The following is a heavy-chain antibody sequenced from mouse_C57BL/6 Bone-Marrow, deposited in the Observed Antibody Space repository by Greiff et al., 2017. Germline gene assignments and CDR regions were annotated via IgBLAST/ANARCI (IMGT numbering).Heavy chain of an antibody. CDR3: ARDYDYGDGYYYAMDY. CDR1: GYTFTSYW. D-gene: IGHD2-4*01. J-gene: IGHJ4*01. CDR2: IDPSDSYT. Sequence: QVQLQQPGAELVMPGASVKLSCKASGYTFTSYWMHWVKQRPGQGLEWIGEIDPSDSYTNYNQTFTGKSTLTVDKSSSTAYMQLSSLTSEDSAVYYCARDYDYGDGYYYAMDYWGQGTSVTVSA. V-gene: IGHV1-69*01.